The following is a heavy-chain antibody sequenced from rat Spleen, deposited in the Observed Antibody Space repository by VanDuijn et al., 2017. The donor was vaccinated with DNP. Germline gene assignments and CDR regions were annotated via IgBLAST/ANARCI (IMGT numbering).Heavy chain of an antibody. Sequence: EVQLVESGGGLVQPGRSLILSCTASGFTFSDHNMAWVRQAPKKGLEWVATISYDGSDTYYRDSVKGRFTISRDNAKSTLYLQMDSLRSEDTATYYCARRGTVMSFDYWGQGVMVTVSS. V-gene: IGHV5-7*01. D-gene: IGHD1-12*01. J-gene: IGHJ2*01. CDR1: GFTFSDHN. CDR2: ISYDGSDT. CDR3: ARRGTVMSFDY.